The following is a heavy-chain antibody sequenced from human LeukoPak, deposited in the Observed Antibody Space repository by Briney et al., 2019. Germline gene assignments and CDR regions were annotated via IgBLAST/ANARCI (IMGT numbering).Heavy chain of an antibody. D-gene: IGHD5-12*01. CDR3: AKARVATTPFDY. Sequence: GGSLRLSCAASGFTFSSYGMHWVRQAPGKGLEWVAVISYDGSNKYYADSVKGRFTISRDNSKNTLYLQMNSLRAEDTAVYYCAKARVATTPFDYWGQGTLVTVSS. CDR1: GFTFSSYG. V-gene: IGHV3-30*18. CDR2: ISYDGSNK. J-gene: IGHJ4*02.